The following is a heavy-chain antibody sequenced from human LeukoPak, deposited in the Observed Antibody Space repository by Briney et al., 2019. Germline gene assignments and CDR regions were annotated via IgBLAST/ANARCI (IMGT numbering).Heavy chain of an antibody. CDR1: GYTFTGYY. Sequence: ASVKVSCKASGYTFTGYYMHWVRQAPGQGLEWMGWINPNSGGTNYAQKFQGRVTMTRDTSISTAYMELSRLRSDDTAVYYCARSYYDFWGGSPTNWFDPWGQGTLVTVSS. CDR3: ARSYYDFWGGSPTNWFDP. CDR2: INPNSGGT. V-gene: IGHV1-2*02. D-gene: IGHD3-3*01. J-gene: IGHJ5*02.